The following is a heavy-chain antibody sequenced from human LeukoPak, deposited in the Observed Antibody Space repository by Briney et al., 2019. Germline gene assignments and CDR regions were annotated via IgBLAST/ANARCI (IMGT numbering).Heavy chain of an antibody. D-gene: IGHD6-13*01. V-gene: IGHV4-59*01. CDR1: GDSISSFY. J-gene: IGHJ4*02. CDR2: IFYSGST. Sequence: PSETLSLTCTVSGDSISSFYWSWIRQPPGKGLEWIGYIFYSGSTNYNPSLESRVAISVDTSKNQFSLKLSSVTAADTATYYCAREVVAAPGTVDYWGQGTLVTVSS. CDR3: AREVVAAPGTVDY.